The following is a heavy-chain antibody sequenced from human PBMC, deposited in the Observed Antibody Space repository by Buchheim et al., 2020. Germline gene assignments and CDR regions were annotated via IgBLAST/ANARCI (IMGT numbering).Heavy chain of an antibody. D-gene: IGHD3-22*01. CDR3: ARVARSSGIDY. J-gene: IGHJ4*02. Sequence: QVQLQESGPGLVKPSETLSLTCTVSGGSVSSGSHYWSWVRQPPGKGLEWIGYVYYNGGTNYNPSLKSRVTISIYTSKDQFSLRLSSVSAADTAAYYCARVARSSGIDYWGQGTL. CDR1: GGSVSSGSHY. CDR2: VYYNGGT. V-gene: IGHV4-61*01.